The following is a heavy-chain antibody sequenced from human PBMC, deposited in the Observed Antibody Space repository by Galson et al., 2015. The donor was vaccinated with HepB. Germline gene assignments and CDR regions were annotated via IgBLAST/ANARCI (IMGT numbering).Heavy chain of an antibody. J-gene: IGHJ4*02. V-gene: IGHV3-21*01. CDR3: ARDRYGDPFDY. Sequence: SLRLSCAASGFTFSSYTMNWVRQAPGKGLEWVSSISSTSSYIYYADSVKGRFTISSDHAKNSLYLQMNSLRAEDTAVYYCARDRYGDPFDYWGQGTLVTVSS. CDR1: GFTFSSYT. D-gene: IGHD4-17*01. CDR2: ISSTSSYI.